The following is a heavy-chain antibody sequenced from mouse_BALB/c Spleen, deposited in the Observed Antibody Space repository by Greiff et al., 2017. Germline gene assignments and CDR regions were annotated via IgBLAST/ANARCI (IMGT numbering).Heavy chain of an antibody. J-gene: IGHJ3*01. CDR3: TRHYDGYTWFAY. CDR2: IYPGTSDT. CDR1: GYSFTSYW. D-gene: IGHD2-3*01. V-gene: IGHV1-5*01. Sequence: VQLQQSGTVLARPGASVKMSCKASGYSFTSYWMHWVKQRPGQGLEWIGAIYPGTSDTSYNQKFKGKAKLTAVTSASTAYMALSSLTNEDSAVYYCTRHYDGYTWFAYWGQGTLVTVSA.